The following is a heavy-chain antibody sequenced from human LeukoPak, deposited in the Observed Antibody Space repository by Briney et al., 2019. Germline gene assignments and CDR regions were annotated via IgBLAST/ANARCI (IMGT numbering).Heavy chain of an antibody. CDR2: ISWDGGST. Sequence: PGGSLRLSCAASGFTFDDYTMHWVRQAPGKGLEWVSLISWDGGSTYYADSVKGRFTISRDNSKNSLYLQMNSLRTEDTALYYCAKGPGYSYAIRFDYWGQGTLVTVPS. CDR1: GFTFDDYT. D-gene: IGHD5-18*01. CDR3: AKGPGYSYAIRFDY. V-gene: IGHV3-43*01. J-gene: IGHJ4*02.